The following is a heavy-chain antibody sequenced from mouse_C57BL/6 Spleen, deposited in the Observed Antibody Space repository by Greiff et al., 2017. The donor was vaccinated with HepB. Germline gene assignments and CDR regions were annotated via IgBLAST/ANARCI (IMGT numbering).Heavy chain of an antibody. Sequence: VQLQQSGAELVKPGASVKISCKASGYAFSSYWMNWVKQRPGKGLEWIGQIYPGDGDTNYNGKFKGKATLTADTSSSTAYMQLSSLTSEDAAVYCCASGRNWDEGDYFDYWGQGTTLTVSS. CDR2: IYPGDGDT. CDR3: ASGRNWDEGDYFDY. D-gene: IGHD4-1*01. V-gene: IGHV1-80*01. CDR1: GYAFSSYW. J-gene: IGHJ2*01.